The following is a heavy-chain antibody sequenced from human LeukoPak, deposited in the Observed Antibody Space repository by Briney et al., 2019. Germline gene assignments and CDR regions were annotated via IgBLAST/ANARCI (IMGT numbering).Heavy chain of an antibody. CDR2: IRYDGSNK. CDR3: AKDRRPYSSSSWSDY. Sequence: GGSLRLSCAASGFTVSSNYMSWVRQAPGKGLEWVAFIRYDGSNKYYADSVKGRFTISRDNSKNTLYLQMNSLRAEDTAVYYCAKDRRPYSSSSWSDYWGQGTLVTVSS. J-gene: IGHJ4*02. D-gene: IGHD6-6*01. V-gene: IGHV3-30*02. CDR1: GFTVSSNY.